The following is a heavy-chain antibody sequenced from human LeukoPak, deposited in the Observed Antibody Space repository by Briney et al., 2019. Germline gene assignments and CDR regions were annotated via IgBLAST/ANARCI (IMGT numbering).Heavy chain of an antibody. V-gene: IGHV1-18*04. Sequence: ASVKVSCKASGYTFTDYYIHWVRQAPGQGLEWMGWISAYNGNTNYAQKLQGRVTMTTDTSTSTAYMELRSLRSDDTAVYYCARLAAVAGTRWVYFDYWGQGTLVTVSS. CDR1: GYTFTDYY. D-gene: IGHD6-19*01. CDR2: ISAYNGNT. CDR3: ARLAAVAGTRWVYFDY. J-gene: IGHJ4*02.